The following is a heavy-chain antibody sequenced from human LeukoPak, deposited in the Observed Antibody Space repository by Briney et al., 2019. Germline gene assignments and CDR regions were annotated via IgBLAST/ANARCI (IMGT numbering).Heavy chain of an antibody. CDR2: IYYSGSS. Sequence: PSETLSLTCTVSGGSISSGDYYWGWIRQPPGKGLEWIGYIYYSGSSFYNPSLKSRLTISVDTSKNHFSLNLSSVTAADTAVYYCANFPHVNYYGSGSLNFDYWGQGTLVTVSS. D-gene: IGHD3-10*01. CDR3: ANFPHVNYYGSGSLNFDY. CDR1: GGSISSGDYY. J-gene: IGHJ4*02. V-gene: IGHV4-30-4*02.